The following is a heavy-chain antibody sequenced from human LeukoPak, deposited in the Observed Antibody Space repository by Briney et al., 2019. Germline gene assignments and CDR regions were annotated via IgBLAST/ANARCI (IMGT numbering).Heavy chain of an antibody. CDR3: AKDKVERYYFDY. V-gene: IGHV3-30*02. J-gene: IGHJ4*02. CDR1: GFTFSSYD. Sequence: PGGSLRLSCAASGFTFSSYDMHWVRQAPGKGLEWVAFIRSDGSNKYYADSVKGRFTISRDNSKNTLYLQMNSLRAEDTAVYYCAKDKVERYYFDYWGQGTLVTVSS. CDR2: IRSDGSNK. D-gene: IGHD1-1*01.